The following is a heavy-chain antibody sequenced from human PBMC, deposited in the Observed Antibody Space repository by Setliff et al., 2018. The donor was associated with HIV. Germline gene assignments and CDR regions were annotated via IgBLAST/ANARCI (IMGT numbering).Heavy chain of an antibody. V-gene: IGHV4-39*01. CDR1: GGSISSSSYY. CDR3: ARLKGYYYMDI. Sequence: SETLSLTCTVSGGSISSSSYYWGWIRQPPGKGLEWIGSIYYRGNTYYNPSLKSRVAISADTSNNQFSLEVRSVTAAGTAVYYCARLKGYYYMDIWGEGTTVTVSS. J-gene: IGHJ6*03. CDR2: IYYRGNT.